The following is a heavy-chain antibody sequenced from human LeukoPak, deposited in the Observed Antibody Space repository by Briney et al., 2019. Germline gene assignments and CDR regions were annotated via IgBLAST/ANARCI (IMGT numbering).Heavy chain of an antibody. CDR1: GGSISSYY. V-gene: IGHV4-59*01. Sequence: SETLSLTCTVSGGSISSYYWSWIRQPPGKGLEWIGYIYYSGSTNYNPSLKSRVTISVDTSKNQSSLKLSSVTAADTAVYYCARVVAAAGQGHLYYYYYGMDVWGQGTTVTVSS. J-gene: IGHJ6*02. D-gene: IGHD6-13*01. CDR3: ARVVAAAGQGHLYYYYYGMDV. CDR2: IYYSGST.